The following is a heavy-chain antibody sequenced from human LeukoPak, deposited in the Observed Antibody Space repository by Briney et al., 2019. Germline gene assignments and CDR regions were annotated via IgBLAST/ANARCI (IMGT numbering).Heavy chain of an antibody. D-gene: IGHD3-3*01. CDR3: AKSGYGELGSFDY. Sequence: GGSLRLSCAASGFTFDDYGMSWVRQAPGKGLEWVSGINWNGGSTGYADSVKGQFTISRDNAKNSLYLQMNSLRAEDTAVYYCAKSGYGELGSFDYWGQGTLVTVSS. V-gene: IGHV3-20*04. CDR1: GFTFDDYG. J-gene: IGHJ4*02. CDR2: INWNGGST.